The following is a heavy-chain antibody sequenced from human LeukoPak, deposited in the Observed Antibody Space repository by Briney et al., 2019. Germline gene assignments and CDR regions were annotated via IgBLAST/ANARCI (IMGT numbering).Heavy chain of an antibody. CDR3: ASLYYDFWSGYYLDY. V-gene: IGHV1-18*01. CDR1: GYTFTSYG. CDR2: ISAYNGNT. Sequence: ASVKVSCKASGYTFTSYGISWVRQAPGQGLEWMGWISAYNGNTNYAQKLQGRVTMTTDTSTSTAYMELRSLRSDDTAVYYCASLYYDFWSGYYLDYWGQGTLVTVSS. J-gene: IGHJ4*02. D-gene: IGHD3-3*01.